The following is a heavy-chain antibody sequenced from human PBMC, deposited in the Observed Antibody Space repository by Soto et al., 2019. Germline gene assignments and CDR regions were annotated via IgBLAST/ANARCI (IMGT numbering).Heavy chain of an antibody. J-gene: IGHJ5*02. CDR1: GYTFTTYA. CDR2: ISVYNGNT. D-gene: IGHD1-26*01. V-gene: IGHV1-18*01. Sequence: ASVKVSCKASGYTFTTYAINRVRQAPGQGLEWMGWISVYNGNTNYAQKFQDRVTMSTDTSTNTAFMELRSLRSDDTAVYFCARDSVAVRPGWFDPWGQGTLVTVSS. CDR3: ARDSVAVRPGWFDP.